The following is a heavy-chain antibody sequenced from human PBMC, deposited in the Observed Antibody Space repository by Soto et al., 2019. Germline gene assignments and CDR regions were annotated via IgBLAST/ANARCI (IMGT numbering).Heavy chain of an antibody. Sequence: PPETLSLTCTVSGGSISSYYWSWIRQPPGKGLEWIGYTYYSGSTNYNPSLKSRVTISVDTSKNHFSLKLSSVTAADTAVYYCARHESSGYDPGTTHFDYWGQGTLVTVSS. D-gene: IGHD5-12*01. J-gene: IGHJ4*02. V-gene: IGHV4-59*08. CDR3: ARHESSGYDPGTTHFDY. CDR2: TYYSGST. CDR1: GGSISSYY.